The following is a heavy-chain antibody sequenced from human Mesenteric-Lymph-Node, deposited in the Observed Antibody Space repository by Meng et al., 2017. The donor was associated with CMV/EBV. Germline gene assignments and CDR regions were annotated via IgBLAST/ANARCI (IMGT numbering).Heavy chain of an antibody. V-gene: IGHV4-34*01. Sequence: QVQLQQCGAGLSKPSEPLSLTCAVYGGCFRGYYWSWIRQPPGKGLEWIGEINHSGSTNYNPSLKSRVTISVDTSKNQFSLKLSSVTAADTAVYYCARHQRWLKSEGGFNYWGQGTLVTVSS. D-gene: IGHD4-23*01. CDR2: INHSGST. J-gene: IGHJ4*02. CDR1: GGCFRGYY. CDR3: ARHQRWLKSEGGFNY.